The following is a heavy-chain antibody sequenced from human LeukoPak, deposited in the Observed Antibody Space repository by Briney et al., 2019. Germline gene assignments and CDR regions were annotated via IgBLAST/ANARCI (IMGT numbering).Heavy chain of an antibody. J-gene: IGHJ4*02. CDR1: GFTFSSYS. V-gene: IGHV3-21*01. Sequence: GGSLRLSCAASGFTFSSYSMNWVRQAPVKGLEWVSSISSSSSYIYYADSVKGRFTISRDNAKNSLYLQMNSLRAEDTAVYYCARDKIAAAGPDYWGQGTLVTVSS. CDR3: ARDKIAAAGPDY. CDR2: ISSSSSYI. D-gene: IGHD6-13*01.